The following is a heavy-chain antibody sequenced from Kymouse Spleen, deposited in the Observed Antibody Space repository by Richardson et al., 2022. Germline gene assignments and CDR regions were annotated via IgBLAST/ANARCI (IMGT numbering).Heavy chain of an antibody. D-gene: IGHD6-25*01. Sequence: QVQLQQWGAGLLKPSETLSLTCAVYGGSFSGYYWSWIRQPPGKGLEWIGEINHSGSTNYNPSLKSRVTISVDTSKNQFSLKLSSVTAADTAVYYCARGRGGIAAGFDYWGQGTLVTVSS. CDR2: INHSGST. V-gene: IGHV4-34*01. J-gene: IGHJ4*02. CDR3: ARGRGGIAAGFDY. CDR1: GGSFSGYY.